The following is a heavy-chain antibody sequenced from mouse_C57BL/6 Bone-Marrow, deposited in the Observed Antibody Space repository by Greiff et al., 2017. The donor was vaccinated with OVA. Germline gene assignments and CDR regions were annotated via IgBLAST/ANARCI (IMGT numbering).Heavy chain of an antibody. CDR1: GYTFTSYW. Sequence: QVQLQQSGAELVRPGSSVKLPCKASGYTFTSYWMHWVKQRPIQGLEWIGNIDPSDSETHYNQKFKDKATLTVDKSSSTAFMQLSSLTSEDSAVYYCARRWLRGYAMDYWGQGTSVTVSS. CDR3: ARRWLRGYAMDY. J-gene: IGHJ4*01. CDR2: IDPSDSET. V-gene: IGHV1-52*01. D-gene: IGHD2-2*01.